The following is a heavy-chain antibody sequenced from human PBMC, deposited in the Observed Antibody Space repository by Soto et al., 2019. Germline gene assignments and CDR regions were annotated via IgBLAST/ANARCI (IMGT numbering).Heavy chain of an antibody. CDR2: ISYDGSNK. J-gene: IGHJ4*02. CDR3: ASGSAFRWKLLGGEDYFDY. CDR1: GFTFSSYA. Sequence: QVQLVESGGGVVQPGRSLRLSCAASGFTFSSYAIHWVRQAPGKGLEWVAVISYDGSNKYYADSVKGRFTISRDNSKNTRYLQMNCLRAEDTAVYYCASGSAFRWKLLGGEDYFDYWGQGTLVTVSS. D-gene: IGHD1-26*01. V-gene: IGHV3-30-3*01.